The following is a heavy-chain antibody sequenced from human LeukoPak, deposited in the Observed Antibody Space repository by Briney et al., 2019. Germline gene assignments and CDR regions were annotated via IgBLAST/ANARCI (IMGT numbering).Heavy chain of an antibody. CDR2: IYHSGSP. V-gene: IGHV4-38-2*02. CDR3: ARGVARSSKFHFSYYFDY. D-gene: IGHD6-6*01. J-gene: IGHJ4*02. Sequence: PSETLSLTCTVSGYSISSGYYWGWIRQPPGKGLEWIGSIYHSGSPYYNPSLKSRVTLSVDTSKNQFSLKLSSVTAADTAVYYCARGVARSSKFHFSYYFDYWGQGTLVTVSS. CDR1: GYSISSGYY.